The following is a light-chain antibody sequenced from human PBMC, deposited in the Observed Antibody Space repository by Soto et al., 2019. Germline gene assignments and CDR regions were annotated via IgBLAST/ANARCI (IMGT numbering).Light chain of an antibody. CDR3: CSDPGNRTFL. Sequence: QSALTQPASVSGSPGQSLTIPCTGSGSDVGSFNLVSWYQQHPDKVPRLVIYEATKRPSGVSDRFSGSKTGNTASLTISGLQAEDEATYYCCSDPGNRTFLFGGGTKLTVL. CDR1: GSDVGSFNL. CDR2: EAT. J-gene: IGLJ2*01. V-gene: IGLV2-23*02.